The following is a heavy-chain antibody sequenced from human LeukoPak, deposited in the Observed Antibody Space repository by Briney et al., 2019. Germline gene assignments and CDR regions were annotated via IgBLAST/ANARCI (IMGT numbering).Heavy chain of an antibody. D-gene: IGHD2-15*01. Sequence: PSETLSLTCTVSGGSISSGDYYWSWIRQPPGKGLEWIGYIYYSGSTYYNPSLKSRVTISVDTSKNQFSLKLSSVTAADTAVYYCARGRYCSGGSCHEYFQHWGQGTLVTVSS. J-gene: IGHJ1*01. CDR1: GGSISSGDYY. V-gene: IGHV4-30-4*01. CDR2: IYYSGST. CDR3: ARGRYCSGGSCHEYFQH.